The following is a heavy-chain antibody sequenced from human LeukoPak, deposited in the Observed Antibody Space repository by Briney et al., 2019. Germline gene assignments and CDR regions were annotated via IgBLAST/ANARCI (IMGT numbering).Heavy chain of an antibody. CDR2: ISYDGSNK. CDR1: GFTFSSYA. V-gene: IGHV3-30-3*01. CDR3: ARDLSLYCSSTSCYTPDY. D-gene: IGHD2-2*02. J-gene: IGHJ4*02. Sequence: GGSLRLSCAASGFTFSSYAMHWVRQAPGKGLEWVAVISYDGSNKYYADSVKGRFTISRDNSKNTLYPQMNSLRAEDTAVYYCARDLSLYCSSTSCYTPDYWGQGTLVTVSS.